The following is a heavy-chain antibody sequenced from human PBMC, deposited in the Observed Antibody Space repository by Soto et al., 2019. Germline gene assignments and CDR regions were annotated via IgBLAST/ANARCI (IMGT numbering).Heavy chain of an antibody. V-gene: IGHV3-48*02. CDR1: GFTFGSFA. D-gene: IGHD5-12*01. CDR2: ISTSSATQ. J-gene: IGHJ4*02. CDR3: ARDSMAKISHFDY. Sequence: GGSLRLSCAASGFTFGSFAMNWVRQAPGKGLEWLSYISTSSATQYFAESVKGRFTVSRDNAKNSLYLQMNSLRDEDTAVYYCARDSMAKISHFDYWGQGXLVTVYS.